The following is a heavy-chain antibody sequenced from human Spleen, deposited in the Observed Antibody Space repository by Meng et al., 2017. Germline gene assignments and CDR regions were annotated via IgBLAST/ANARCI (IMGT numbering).Heavy chain of an antibody. CDR1: GFLLSTSGVG. CDR3: AHKTKRGGPFGP. V-gene: IGHV2-5*02. J-gene: IGHJ5*02. D-gene: IGHD3-10*01. Sequence: SGPTLVKPTQTLTLTCNLSGFLLSTSGVGVGWIRQPPGKALEWLALIYSDDEKRYTPSLKSRLTITKDTSKNEVVLIMTNVDPVDTATYYCAHKTKRGGPFGPWGQGALVTVSS. CDR2: IYSDDEK.